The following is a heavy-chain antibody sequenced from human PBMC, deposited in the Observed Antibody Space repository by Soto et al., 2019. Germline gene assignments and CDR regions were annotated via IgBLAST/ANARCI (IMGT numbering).Heavy chain of an antibody. D-gene: IGHD6-13*01. CDR2: IYSAGSA. J-gene: IGHJ4*02. Sequence: GSLRLSCAASGFTVSSYHMSWVRQAPGKGLEWVSVIYSAGSADFADSVKGRFTISRDNSKNTLYLQMSGLRAEDTAVYYCARVYSSSYHYFDYWGQGTLVTAPQ. V-gene: IGHV3-66*01. CDR1: GFTVSSYH. CDR3: ARVYSSSYHYFDY.